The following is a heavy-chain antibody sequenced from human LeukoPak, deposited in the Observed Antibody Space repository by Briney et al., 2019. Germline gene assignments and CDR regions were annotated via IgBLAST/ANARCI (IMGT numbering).Heavy chain of an antibody. J-gene: IGHJ4*02. CDR2: IYYSGST. V-gene: IGHV4-39*01. Sequence: PSETLSLTCTVSGGSISSSSYYWGWIRQPPGKGLEWIGGIYYSGSTYYNPSLKSRVTISVDTSKNQFSLKLSSVTAADTAVYYCARHRSDYDILTGYYPDYFDYWGQGTLVTVSS. CDR3: ARHRSDYDILTGYYPDYFDY. CDR1: GGSISSSSYY. D-gene: IGHD3-9*01.